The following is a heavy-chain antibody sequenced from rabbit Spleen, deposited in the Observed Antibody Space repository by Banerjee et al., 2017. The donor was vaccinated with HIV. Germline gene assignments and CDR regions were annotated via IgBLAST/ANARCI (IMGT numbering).Heavy chain of an antibody. D-gene: IGHD1-1*01. Sequence: QSLEESGGDMVKPGASLTLTCTASGFSFSTSYYICWVRQAPGKGLEWIGCGYPDGIGSTAYASWAKGRFTISSHNAQNTLYLQLNSLTAADTATYFCARDLVAVIGWNFNLWGPGTLVTVS. J-gene: IGHJ4*01. CDR2: GYPDGIGST. V-gene: IGHV1S40*01. CDR1: GFSFSTSYY. CDR3: ARDLVAVIGWNFNL.